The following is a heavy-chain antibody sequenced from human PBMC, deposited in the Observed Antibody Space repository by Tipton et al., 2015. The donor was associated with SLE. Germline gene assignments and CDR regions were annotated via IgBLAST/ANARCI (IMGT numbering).Heavy chain of an antibody. V-gene: IGHV3-23*01. Sequence: GSLRLSCAASGTTFSSNAMTWVRQAPGKGLEWVSSISSRADFTYYADFVKGRFTISRDNPKNTLYLQLNGLRPEDTALYFCARRAVTNNWYFDLWGRGTLVTVSS. CDR2: ISSRADFT. CDR1: GTTFSSNA. J-gene: IGHJ2*01. D-gene: IGHD4-17*01. CDR3: ARRAVTNNWYFDL.